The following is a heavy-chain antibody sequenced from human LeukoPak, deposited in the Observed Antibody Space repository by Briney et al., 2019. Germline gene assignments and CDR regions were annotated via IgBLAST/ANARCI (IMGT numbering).Heavy chain of an antibody. Sequence: ASVKVSCKASGYTFTSYTMNWVRQAPGQGLEWMGWINTNTGNPTYAQGFTGRFVFSLDTSVSTAYLQISSLKAEDTAVYYCARDGWFGELLHAFDIWGQGTMVTVSS. D-gene: IGHD3-10*01. CDR2: INTNTGNP. CDR3: ARDGWFGELLHAFDI. J-gene: IGHJ3*02. CDR1: GYTFTSYT. V-gene: IGHV7-4-1*02.